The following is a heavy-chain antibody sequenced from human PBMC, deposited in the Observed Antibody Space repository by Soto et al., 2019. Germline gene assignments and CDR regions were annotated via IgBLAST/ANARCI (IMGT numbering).Heavy chain of an antibody. D-gene: IGHD3-3*01. V-gene: IGHV1-18*01. Sequence: ASVKVSCKASGYTFTSYGISWVRQAPGQGLEWMGWMSAYNGNTNYAQKLQGRVTMTRNTSTSTAYMELRSLRSEDTAVYYCARADHYDFWSGPYNWFDPWGQGTLVTVSS. J-gene: IGHJ5*02. CDR1: GYTFTSYG. CDR3: ARADHYDFWSGPYNWFDP. CDR2: MSAYNGNT.